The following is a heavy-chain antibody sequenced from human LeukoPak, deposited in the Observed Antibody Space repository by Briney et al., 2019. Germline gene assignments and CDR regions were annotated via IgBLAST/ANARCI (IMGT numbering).Heavy chain of an antibody. D-gene: IGHD6-13*01. CDR3: ARDQVAAAGPYYFEN. J-gene: IGHJ4*02. CDR2: ISVYNGNT. V-gene: IGHV1-18*04. Sequence: GASVKVSCKASGYTFTGYYIHWVRQAPGQGLEWMGWISVYNGNTNYAQKLQGRVTMTTDTSTSTAYMELRSLRSDDTAIYYCARDQVAAAGPYYFENWGQGTRVTVSS. CDR1: GYTFTGYY.